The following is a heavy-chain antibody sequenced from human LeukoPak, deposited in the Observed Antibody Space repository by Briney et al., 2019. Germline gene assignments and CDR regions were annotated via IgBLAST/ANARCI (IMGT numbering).Heavy chain of an antibody. J-gene: IGHJ6*02. CDR2: IRYDGSNK. CDR3: AKDPLTLIVVVPAAIGGMDV. CDR1: GFTFSSYG. D-gene: IGHD2-2*01. V-gene: IGHV3-30*02. Sequence: GGSLRLSCAASGFTFSSYGMHWVRQAPGKGLEWVAFIRYDGSNKYYADSVKGRFTISRDNSKNTLYLQMNSLRAEDTAVYYCAKDPLTLIVVVPAAIGGMDVWGQGTTVTVSS.